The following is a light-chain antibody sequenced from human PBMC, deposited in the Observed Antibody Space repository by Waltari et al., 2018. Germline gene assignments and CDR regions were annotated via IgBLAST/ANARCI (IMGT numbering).Light chain of an antibody. Sequence: QSALTQPASVSGSPGQSIPISCTGTSDDGGAYNYFSWYQQHPGLAPKLIIYEVNNRPFGISSRFSGSKSGNTASLTISGLQADDESHYYCTSYRSSSTPVVFGGGTKLTVL. J-gene: IGLJ2*01. CDR1: SDDGGAYNY. CDR3: TSYRSSSTPVV. CDR2: EVN. V-gene: IGLV2-14*01.